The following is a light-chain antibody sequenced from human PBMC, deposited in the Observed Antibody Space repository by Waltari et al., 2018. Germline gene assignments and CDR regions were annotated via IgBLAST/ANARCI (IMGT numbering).Light chain of an antibody. V-gene: IGKV3-11*01. CDR1: QSVTTY. CDR2: DAS. J-gene: IGKJ4*01. CDR3: RQRSNWPLT. Sequence: EIVLTQSPATLSLSPGERATISCRASQSVTTYLAWYQQKPGQPPTLLKYDASNRAIGIPARFSGSGCGTDFTLTISKLEPEDFAVYYCRQRSNWPLTFGGGTK.